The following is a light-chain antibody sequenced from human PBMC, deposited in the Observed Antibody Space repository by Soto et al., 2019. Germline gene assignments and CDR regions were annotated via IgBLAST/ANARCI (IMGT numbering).Light chain of an antibody. CDR1: QRLLHSNGNTF. CDR3: MQALQTPYT. V-gene: IGKV2-28*01. J-gene: IGKJ2*01. CDR2: LGS. Sequence: EIEMTQSPPSLTVTPGEPASISCRSSQRLLHSNGNTFLDWYVQKPGQSPQLLIYLGSNRASGVPDRVSGSEAGTDFTLKISRVEAEDVGVYYCMQALQTPYTFGQGTKLEIK.